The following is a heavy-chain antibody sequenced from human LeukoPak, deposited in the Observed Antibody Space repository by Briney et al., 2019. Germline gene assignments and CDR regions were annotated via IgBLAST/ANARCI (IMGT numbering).Heavy chain of an antibody. CDR3: ARAEDQGRYFDWLPGIDP. Sequence: RASVTVSCKASGGTFSSYVINWVRQAPGQGLEWMGGILPIFGTAIYAQHFQGRLTITADEPTNSAYMELNRLRSDDTAVYYCARAEDQGRYFDWLPGIDPWGQGTLVTVSS. J-gene: IGHJ5*02. CDR1: GGTFSSYV. D-gene: IGHD3-9*01. CDR2: ILPIFGTA. V-gene: IGHV1-69*13.